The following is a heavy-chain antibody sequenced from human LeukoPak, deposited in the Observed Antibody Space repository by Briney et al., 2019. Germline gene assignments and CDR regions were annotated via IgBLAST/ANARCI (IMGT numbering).Heavy chain of an antibody. V-gene: IGHV4-30-4*08. CDR1: GGSISSANHF. Sequence: QPSETLSLTCTVFGGSISSANHFWSWVRQSPGEGLEWIGYIHYDGRAHYNPSLKSRVSMSLDMSKNQFSLSLSSVTAADTAIYYCAREVITPGDSDGFDLWGQGTMVSVSS. D-gene: IGHD2-2*01. CDR2: IHYDGRA. CDR3: AREVITPGDSDGFDL. J-gene: IGHJ3*01.